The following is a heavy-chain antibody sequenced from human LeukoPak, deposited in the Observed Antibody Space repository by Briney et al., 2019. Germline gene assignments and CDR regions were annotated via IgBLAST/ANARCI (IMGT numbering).Heavy chain of an antibody. CDR1: GGSISSGDSY. D-gene: IGHD2-21*02. CDR3: ARVVTHSGDDAFDI. Sequence: SQTLSLTCTVSGGSISSGDSYWSWIRQPPGKGLEWIGYIYYSGSTYYNPSLKSRVTISLDTSKNQFSLKLSSVTAADTAVYYCARVVTHSGDDAFDIWGQGTMVTVSS. V-gene: IGHV4-30-4*01. J-gene: IGHJ3*02. CDR2: IYYSGST.